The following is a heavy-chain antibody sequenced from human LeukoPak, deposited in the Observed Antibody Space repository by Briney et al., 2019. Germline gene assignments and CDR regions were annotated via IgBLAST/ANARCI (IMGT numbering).Heavy chain of an antibody. J-gene: IGHJ3*02. Sequence: ASVKVSCKASGYTFTGYYMHWVRQAPGQGSEGMGWINTNSGGTNYAQKFQGRVTMTRDTSISTAYMELSRLRSDDTAVYYCAREYYYDSSGYYQHDAFDIWGQGTMVTVSS. V-gene: IGHV1-2*02. CDR1: GYTFTGYY. D-gene: IGHD3-22*01. CDR2: INTNSGGT. CDR3: AREYYYDSSGYYQHDAFDI.